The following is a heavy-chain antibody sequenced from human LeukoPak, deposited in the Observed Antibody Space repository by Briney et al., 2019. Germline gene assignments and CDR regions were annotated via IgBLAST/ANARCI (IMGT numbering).Heavy chain of an antibody. CDR3: ARGPYCSTTNCYSPYYYYYMSV. Sequence: GESLKISCKGSGYSFTNHWIGWVRQMPGKGLEWMGIIYPGDSDTRYSPSFQGQVTISADKSIRTAYLQWSSLKASDTAMYYCARGPYCSTTNCYSPYYYYYMSVWGRGTTVTVSS. J-gene: IGHJ6*03. V-gene: IGHV5-51*01. CDR1: GYSFTNHW. D-gene: IGHD2-2*01. CDR2: IYPGDSDT.